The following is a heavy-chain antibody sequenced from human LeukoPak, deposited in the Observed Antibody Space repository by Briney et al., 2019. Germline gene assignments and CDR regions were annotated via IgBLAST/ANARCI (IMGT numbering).Heavy chain of an antibody. D-gene: IGHD3-3*01. V-gene: IGHV4-34*01. J-gene: IGHJ4*02. CDR1: GGSFSGYY. CDR2: INHSGST. CDR3: ARSTILVHFDY. Sequence: SETLSLTCAVYGGSFSGYYWSWIRQPPGKGLEWIGEINHSGSTNYNPSLKSRVTISVDTSKNQFSLKLSSVTAADTAVYYCARSTILVHFDYWGQGTLVTVSS.